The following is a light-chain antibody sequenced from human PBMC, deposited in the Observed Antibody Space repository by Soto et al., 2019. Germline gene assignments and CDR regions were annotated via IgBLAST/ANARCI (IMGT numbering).Light chain of an antibody. CDR3: SSYAGSDNLAYV. Sequence: QSVLTQPPSASGSPGQSVTISCTRTSSDVGGYDFVSWYQQHPGKAPKLIIYEVIRRPSGVPDRFSASKSGNTASLTVSGLQAEDVADYYCSSYAGSDNLAYVFGTGTKLTVL. CDR1: SSDVGGYDF. CDR2: EVI. J-gene: IGLJ1*01. V-gene: IGLV2-8*01.